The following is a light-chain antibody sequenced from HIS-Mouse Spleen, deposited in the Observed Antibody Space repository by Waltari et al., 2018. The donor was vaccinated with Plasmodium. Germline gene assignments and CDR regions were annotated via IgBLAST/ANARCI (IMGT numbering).Light chain of an antibody. CDR2: DDS. CDR1: NIGSKS. J-gene: IGLJ2*01. CDR3: QVWDSSSDHPV. Sequence: SYVLTQPPSVSVAPGQTARITWGGNNIGSKSVQWYQQKPGQAPVLVVYDDSDRPSGIPERFSGSNSGNTATLTISRVEAGDEADYYCQVWDSSSDHPVFGGGTKLTVL. V-gene: IGLV3-21*02.